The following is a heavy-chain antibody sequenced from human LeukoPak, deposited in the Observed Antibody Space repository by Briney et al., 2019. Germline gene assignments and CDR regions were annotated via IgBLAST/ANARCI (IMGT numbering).Heavy chain of an antibody. J-gene: IGHJ4*02. Sequence: GGSLRLSCAASTFTFTNYFMSWVRQAPGKGLEWVANIKQDGSEKYYVDSVEGRFTISRDNAKNSVFLEMNSLRVEDTAIYYCGRAGTRGVVIDYWGQGTLVTVSS. CDR1: TFTFTNYF. D-gene: IGHD3-10*01. CDR2: IKQDGSEK. CDR3: GRAGTRGVVIDY. V-gene: IGHV3-7*01.